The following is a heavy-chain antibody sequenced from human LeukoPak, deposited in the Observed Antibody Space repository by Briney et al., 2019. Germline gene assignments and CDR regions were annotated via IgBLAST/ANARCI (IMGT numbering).Heavy chain of an antibody. J-gene: IGHJ5*02. CDR2: IYHSGST. CDR1: GGSISSGGYY. Sequence: SETLSLTCTVSGGSISSGGYYWSWIRQPPGKGLEWIGYIYHSGSTYYNPSLKSRVTISVDRSKNQFSLKLSSVTAADTAVYYCARDHRSWFDPWDQGTLVTVSS. V-gene: IGHV4-30-2*01. CDR3: ARDHRSWFDP.